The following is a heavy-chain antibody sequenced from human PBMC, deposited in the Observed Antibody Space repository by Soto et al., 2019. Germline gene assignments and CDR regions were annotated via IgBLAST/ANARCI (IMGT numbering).Heavy chain of an antibody. CDR2: ISGSGGST. CDR3: AKDESRRNRRYFDL. J-gene: IGHJ2*01. Sequence: EVQLLESGGGLVQPGGSLRLSCAASGFTFSSYAMYWVRQAPGKGLEWVSVISGSGGSTYYADSVKGRFTISRDNSKSTLYLQMNSLRAEDTAVYYCAKDESRRNRRYFDLWGRGTLVTLSS. CDR1: GFTFSSYA. D-gene: IGHD4-4*01. V-gene: IGHV3-23*01.